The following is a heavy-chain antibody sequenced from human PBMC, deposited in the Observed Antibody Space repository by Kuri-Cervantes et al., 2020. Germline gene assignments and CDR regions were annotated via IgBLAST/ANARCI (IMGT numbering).Heavy chain of an antibody. Sequence: GGSLRLSCAASGFTFSTYWMHWVRQAPGKGLVWVSRINSDGSNTDYADSVKGRFTISRDNAKNTLYLQMNSLRAEDTAVYYCARAGEIPVITIFGVGTGAFDIWGQGTMVTVSS. CDR1: GFTFSTYW. V-gene: IGHV3-74*01. CDR3: ARAGEIPVITIFGVGTGAFDI. D-gene: IGHD3-3*01. CDR2: INSDGSNT. J-gene: IGHJ3*02.